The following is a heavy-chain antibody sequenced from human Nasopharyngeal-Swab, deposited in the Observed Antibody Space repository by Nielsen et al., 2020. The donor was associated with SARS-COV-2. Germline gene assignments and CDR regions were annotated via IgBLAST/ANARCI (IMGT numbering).Heavy chain of an antibody. V-gene: IGHV3-48*02. CDR2: ISSSSSTI. CDR1: GFTFSSYS. CDR3: ARDRVAVAGRRVYYYYMDV. Sequence: GESLKISCAASGFTFSSYSMNWVRQAPGKGLEWVSYISSSSSTIYYADSVKGRFTISRDNAKNSLYLQMNSLRDEDTAVYYCARDRVAVAGRRVYYYYMDVWGKGTTVTVSS. J-gene: IGHJ6*03. D-gene: IGHD6-19*01.